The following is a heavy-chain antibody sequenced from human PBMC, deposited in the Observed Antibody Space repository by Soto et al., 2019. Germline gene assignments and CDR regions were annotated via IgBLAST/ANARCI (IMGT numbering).Heavy chain of an antibody. D-gene: IGHD6-19*01. Sequence: SVKVSCKVSGYTLTELSMHWVRQAPGQGLEWMGGIIPIFGTANYAQKFQGRVTITADESTSTAYMELSSLRSEDTAVYYCARDSGWYYYYYGMDVWGQGTTVTV. CDR3: ARDSGWYYYYYGMDV. CDR2: IIPIFGTA. CDR1: GYTLTELS. V-gene: IGHV1-69*13. J-gene: IGHJ6*02.